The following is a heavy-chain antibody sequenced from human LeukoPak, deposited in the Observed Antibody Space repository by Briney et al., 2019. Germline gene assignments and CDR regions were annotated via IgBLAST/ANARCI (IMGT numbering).Heavy chain of an antibody. CDR1: GGSISSYY. V-gene: IGHV4-59*01. CDR3: AVANSSGWSFDY. CDR2: IYYSGST. Sequence: SETLSLTCTVSGGSISSYYWSWIRQPPGKGLEWIGYIYYSGSTNYNPSLKSRVTISVDTSKNQFSLKLSSVTAADTAVYYCAVANSSGWSFDYWGQGTLVTVSS. J-gene: IGHJ4*02. D-gene: IGHD6-19*01.